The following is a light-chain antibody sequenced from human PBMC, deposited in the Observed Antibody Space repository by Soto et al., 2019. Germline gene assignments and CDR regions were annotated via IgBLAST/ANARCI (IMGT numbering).Light chain of an antibody. J-gene: IGLJ1*01. Sequence: QSALTQPASVSGSPGQSITISCTGTSSDIGRYNYVSWYQQYPGKAPKFMIYDVSNRPSGVSNRFSGSKSGNTASLTISGLQSEDEADYYCSSYISSTTYVFGTVNKVTVL. CDR3: SSYISSTTYV. CDR1: SSDIGRYNY. V-gene: IGLV2-14*01. CDR2: DVS.